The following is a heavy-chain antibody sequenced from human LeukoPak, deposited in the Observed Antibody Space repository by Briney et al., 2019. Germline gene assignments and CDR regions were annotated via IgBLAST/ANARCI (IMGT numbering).Heavy chain of an antibody. Sequence: SETLSPTCTVYGRSISSSSYYWDWIRQPPGKGLELIGTIYYSGSTYYNPSLKSRVTISVDTSKNQFSLKLTSVTAADTAVYYCARNLTTVVTPGAKYNYFDPWGQGTLVTVSS. CDR3: ARNLTTVVTPGAKYNYFDP. V-gene: IGHV4-39*01. CDR1: GRSISSSSYY. CDR2: IYYSGST. D-gene: IGHD4-23*01. J-gene: IGHJ5*02.